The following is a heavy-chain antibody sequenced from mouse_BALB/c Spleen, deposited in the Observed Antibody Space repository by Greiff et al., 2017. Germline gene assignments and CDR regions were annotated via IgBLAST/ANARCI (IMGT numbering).Heavy chain of an antibody. CDR1: GYTFTSYW. D-gene: IGHD1-1*01. J-gene: IGHJ3*01. V-gene: IGHV1S81*02. CDR3: ARSDYGFAY. Sequence: VQLQQPGAELVKPGASVKLSCKASGYTFTSYWMHWVKQRPGQGLEWIGEINPSNGRTNYNEKFKSKATLTVDKSSSTAYMQLSSLTSEDSAVYYCARSDYGFAYWGQGTLVTVSA. CDR2: INPSNGRT.